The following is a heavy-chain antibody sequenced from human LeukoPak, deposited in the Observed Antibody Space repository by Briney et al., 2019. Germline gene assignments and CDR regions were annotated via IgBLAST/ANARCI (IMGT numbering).Heavy chain of an antibody. Sequence: SVKVSCKASGGTFSSYAISWVRQAPGQGLEWMGGIIPIFGTANYAQKFQGRVTITADKSTSTAYMELSSLRSEDTAVYYCAKGLITMVREASFDYWGQGTLVTVSS. CDR3: AKGLITMVREASFDY. CDR2: IIPIFGTA. J-gene: IGHJ4*02. V-gene: IGHV1-69*06. CDR1: GGTFSSYA. D-gene: IGHD3-10*01.